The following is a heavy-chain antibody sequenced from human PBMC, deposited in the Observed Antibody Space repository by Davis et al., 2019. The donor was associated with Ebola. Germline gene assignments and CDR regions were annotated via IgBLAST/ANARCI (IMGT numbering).Heavy chain of an antibody. CDR1: GYTFTGYY. CDR2: INPNSGGT. CDR3: VWDSGSSSFDY. Sequence: ASVRVSCKASGYTFTGYYMHWVRQAPGQGLEWMGWINPNSGGTNYEQKFKGRVTRTRDTYISTAYMELSRLRSDDTAVYYCVWDSGSSSFDYWGQGTLVTVSS. D-gene: IGHD1-26*01. V-gene: IGHV1-2*02. J-gene: IGHJ4*02.